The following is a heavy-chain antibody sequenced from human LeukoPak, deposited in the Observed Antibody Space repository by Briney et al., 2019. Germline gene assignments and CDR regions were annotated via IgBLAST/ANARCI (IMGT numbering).Heavy chain of an antibody. D-gene: IGHD6-19*01. CDR1: GGSISSGGYY. J-gene: IGHJ4*02. Sequence: PSETLSLTCTVSGGSISSGGYYWSWIRQPPGKGLEWIGYIYHSGSTYYNPSLKSRVTISVDRSKNQFSLKLSSVTAADTAVYYCARRGYSSIDYWGQGSLVTVSS. CDR2: IYHSGST. V-gene: IGHV4-30-2*01. CDR3: ARRGYSSIDY.